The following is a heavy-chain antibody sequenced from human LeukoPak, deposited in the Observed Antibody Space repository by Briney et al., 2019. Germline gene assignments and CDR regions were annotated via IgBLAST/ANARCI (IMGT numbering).Heavy chain of an antibody. V-gene: IGHV1-2*02. Sequence: ASVKVSCKASGYTFTGYYMHWVRQAPGQGLEWMGWINPNSGGTNYAQKFQGRVTMTRDTSISTAYMELSRLRSDDTAVYYCARGRRADIVVVPAAHFHRFDPWGQGTLVTVSS. CDR3: ARGRRADIVVVPAAHFHRFDP. CDR2: INPNSGGT. CDR1: GYTFTGYY. D-gene: IGHD2-2*01. J-gene: IGHJ5*02.